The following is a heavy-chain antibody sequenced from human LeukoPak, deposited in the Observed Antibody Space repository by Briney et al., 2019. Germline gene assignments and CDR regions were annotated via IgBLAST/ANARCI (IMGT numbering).Heavy chain of an antibody. CDR3: ARTPSSRVTKLDY. J-gene: IGHJ4*02. CDR1: GYIFTSYW. V-gene: IGHV5-51*01. Sequence: GESLKISCKGSGYIFTSYWIGWVRQMPGKGLELRGIIYPGDSDTRYSPSVEGLVTISAGKSISTATLLWSSLKASDTAMYYCARTPSSRVTKLDYWGQGTLVTVSP. CDR2: IYPGDSDT. D-gene: IGHD2-2*01.